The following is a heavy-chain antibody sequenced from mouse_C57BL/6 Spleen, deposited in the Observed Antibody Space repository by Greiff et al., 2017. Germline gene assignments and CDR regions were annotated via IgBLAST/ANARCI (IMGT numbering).Heavy chain of an antibody. CDR1: GYTFTDHT. Sequence: QVQLQQSDAELVKPGASVKISCKVSGYTFTDHTIHWMKQRPEQGLEWIGYIYPRDGSTKYNEKFKGKATLTADRSSSTAYMQLNSLTSEDSAVYFCARWCSDFITTVVPYYFDYWGQGTTLTVSS. J-gene: IGHJ2*01. CDR2: IYPRDGST. V-gene: IGHV1-78*01. CDR3: ARWCSDFITTVVPYYFDY. D-gene: IGHD1-1*01.